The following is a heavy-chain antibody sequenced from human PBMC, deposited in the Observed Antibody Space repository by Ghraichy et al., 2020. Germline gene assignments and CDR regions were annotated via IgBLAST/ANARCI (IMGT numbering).Heavy chain of an antibody. J-gene: IGHJ4*02. CDR1: GGSISSSSYY. Sequence: SETLSLTCTVSGGSISSSSYYWGWIRQPPGKGLEWIGSIYYSGSTYYNPSLKSRVTISVDTSKNQFSLKLSSVTAADTAVYYCARHIVVVPAAIYYFDYWGQGTLVTVSS. V-gene: IGHV4-39*01. D-gene: IGHD2-2*01. CDR3: ARHIVVVPAAIYYFDY. CDR2: IYYSGST.